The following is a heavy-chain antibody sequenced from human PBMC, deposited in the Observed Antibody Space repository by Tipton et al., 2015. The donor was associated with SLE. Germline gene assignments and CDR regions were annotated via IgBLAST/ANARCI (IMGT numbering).Heavy chain of an antibody. D-gene: IGHD2/OR15-2a*01. J-gene: IGHJ4*02. V-gene: IGHV1-18*01. Sequence: QSGAEVKKPGASVKVSCKASGYTFTGYGISWVRQAPGQGLEWMGWISPFYGKTDYAQNLQDRVTMTTDTSTNTVYMELRSLRSDDTAVYYCARGACNGNSCYSFDYWGQGTPVTVSS. CDR2: ISPFYGKT. CDR1: GYTFTGYG. CDR3: ARGACNGNSCYSFDY.